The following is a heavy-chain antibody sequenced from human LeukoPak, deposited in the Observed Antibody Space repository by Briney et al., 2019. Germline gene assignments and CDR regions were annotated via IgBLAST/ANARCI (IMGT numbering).Heavy chain of an antibody. Sequence: GGSLRLSCAASGFTFSSYSMNWVRQAPGKGLEWVSSISSSSSYIYYADSVKGRFTISRDNAKNSLYLQMNSLRAEDTAVYYCARVSDDYSNWGAYYYYMDVWGKGTTVTVSS. J-gene: IGHJ6*03. D-gene: IGHD4-11*01. CDR2: ISSSSSYI. CDR3: ARVSDDYSNWGAYYYYMDV. CDR1: GFTFSSYS. V-gene: IGHV3-21*01.